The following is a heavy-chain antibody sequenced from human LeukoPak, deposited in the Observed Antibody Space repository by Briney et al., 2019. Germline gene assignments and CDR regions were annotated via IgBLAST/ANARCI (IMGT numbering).Heavy chain of an antibody. CDR1: RFAFTTDS. V-gene: IGHV3-21*01. CDR3: ARGLGYGELLLGGSAFDI. D-gene: IGHD1-26*01. CDR2: ISSSSRYI. J-gene: IGHJ3*02. Sequence: ETPSLSRAPSRFAFTTDSVTTGPQAPGTRLKWVSSISSSSRYIYSAASVKGRFTISRDNAKNTLYLQMSSLRGEDTAVYYCARGLGYGELLLGGSAFDIWGKGKMVSVSS.